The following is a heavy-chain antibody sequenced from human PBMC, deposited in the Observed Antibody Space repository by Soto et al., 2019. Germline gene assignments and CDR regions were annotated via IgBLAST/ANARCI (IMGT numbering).Heavy chain of an antibody. CDR1: GGSIASSTHY. CDR3: ARRKGYDSSTYYFDY. Sequence: KTSETLSLTCTVSGGSIASSTHYWGWIRQPPGKGLEWIGNMYYNGNMYYNPSLKSRVTISVDTSKNQFSLDLRSVTAADTAVYYCARRKGYDSSTYYFDYWGQGTLVTVSS. V-gene: IGHV4-39*01. CDR2: MYYNGNM. D-gene: IGHD3-22*01. J-gene: IGHJ4*02.